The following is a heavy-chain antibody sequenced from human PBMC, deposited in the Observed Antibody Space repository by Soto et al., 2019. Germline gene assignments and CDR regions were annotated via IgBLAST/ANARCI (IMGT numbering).Heavy chain of an antibody. CDR2: INHSGST. V-gene: IGHV4-34*01. CDR3: AGREFASSSFHYYYYAMDV. D-gene: IGHD6-6*01. CDR1: GGSFSDYF. Sequence: SETLSLTCAVYGGSFSDYFWTWIRQPPGKGLEWTGEINHSGSTNFNPSLKSRVAISADTSRNQFSLRVTSVTAADTAVYYCAGREFASSSFHYYYYAMDVWGQGTTVTVSS. J-gene: IGHJ6*02.